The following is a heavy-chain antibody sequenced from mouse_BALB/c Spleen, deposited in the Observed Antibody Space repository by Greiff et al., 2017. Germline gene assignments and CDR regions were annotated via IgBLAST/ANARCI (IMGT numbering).Heavy chain of an antibody. CDR3: ARGIYYYGSSLDY. Sequence: EVQGVESGAELVKPGASVKLSCTASGFNIKDTYMHWVKQRPEQGLEWIGRIDPANGNTKYDPKFQGKATITADTSSNTAYLQLSSLTSEDTAVYYCARGIYYYGSSLDYWGQGTTLTVSS. CDR2: IDPANGNT. V-gene: IGHV14-3*02. CDR1: GFNIKDTY. J-gene: IGHJ2*01. D-gene: IGHD1-1*01.